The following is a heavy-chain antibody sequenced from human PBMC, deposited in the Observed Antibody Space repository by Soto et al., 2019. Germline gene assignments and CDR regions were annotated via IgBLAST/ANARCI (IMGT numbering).Heavy chain of an antibody. CDR1: GFAFSTYV. CDR3: AKVDSHTWYTGGLSGFDY. D-gene: IGHD6-13*01. V-gene: IGHV3-30*18. Sequence: QVQLVESGGGVVQPGRSLRLSCAASGFAFSTYVMHWVRQAPGKGLEWVALISFDGSNKYYADSVKGRFTLSRDNSKNALYLQMNSLRGEDTAVYYCAKVDSHTWYTGGLSGFDYWGQGALVTVSS. CDR2: ISFDGSNK. J-gene: IGHJ4*02.